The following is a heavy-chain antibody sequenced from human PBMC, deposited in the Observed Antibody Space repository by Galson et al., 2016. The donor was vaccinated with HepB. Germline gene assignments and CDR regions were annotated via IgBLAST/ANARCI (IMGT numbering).Heavy chain of an antibody. D-gene: IGHD2-2*01. CDR2: MSDSGGST. Sequence: SQRLSCAASGFTLSNSAMSWVRQAPRKGLEWVSAMSDSGGSTYYADSVKGRFTISRDNSKNTLYLQMNSLRDGDTAVYYCARGYCSSTSPCGMAVWGQG. J-gene: IGHJ6*02. CDR3: ARGYCSSTSPCGMAV. V-gene: IGHV3-23*01. CDR1: GFTLSNSA.